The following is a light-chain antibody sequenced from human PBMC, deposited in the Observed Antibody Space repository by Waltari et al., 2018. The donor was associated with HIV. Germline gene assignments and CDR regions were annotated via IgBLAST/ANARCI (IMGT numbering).Light chain of an antibody. Sequence: EIVLTQSPGTLSLSPGERATLSCRASQSVSSSYLAWYQQKPGQAPRLLIYGASSRATGIPDRFSGSGSGTDFTLTISRLEPEDFAVYYCQQFNNRTPWTFGRGTRVEI. V-gene: IGKV3-20*01. CDR1: QSVSSSY. J-gene: IGKJ1*01. CDR2: GAS. CDR3: QQFNNRTPWT.